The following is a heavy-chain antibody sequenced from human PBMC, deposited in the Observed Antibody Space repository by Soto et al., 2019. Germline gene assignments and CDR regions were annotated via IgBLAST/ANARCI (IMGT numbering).Heavy chain of an antibody. CDR2: INHSGST. D-gene: IGHD1-7*01. V-gene: IGHV4-34*01. CDR3: ASEGGITGTTYYGIDV. J-gene: IGHJ6*02. CDR1: GGSFSGYY. Sequence: SETLSLTCAVYGGSFSGYYWSWIRQPPGKGLEWIGKINHSGSTNYNPSLKSRVTISVDTSKNQFSLKLSSVTAADTAVYYCASEGGITGTTYYGIDVWGQGTTVTVSS.